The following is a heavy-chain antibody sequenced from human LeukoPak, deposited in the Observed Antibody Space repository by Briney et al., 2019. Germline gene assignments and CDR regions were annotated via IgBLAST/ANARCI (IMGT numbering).Heavy chain of an antibody. V-gene: IGHV3-21*01. CDR3: AAAMVRGVIGIDAFDI. Sequence: PGGSLRLSCAASGFTFSSYTMIWVRQAPGKGLEWVSSVTSSSSYTYYADSAKGRFTISRENAKNSLYLQMNSLRAEDTAVYYCAAAMVRGVIGIDAFDIWGQGTMVTVSS. D-gene: IGHD3-10*01. CDR1: GFTFSSYT. CDR2: VTSSSSYT. J-gene: IGHJ3*02.